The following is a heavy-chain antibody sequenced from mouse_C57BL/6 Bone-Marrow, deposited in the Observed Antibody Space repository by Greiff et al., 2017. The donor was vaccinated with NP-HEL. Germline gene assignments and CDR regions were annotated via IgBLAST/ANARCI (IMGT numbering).Heavy chain of an antibody. CDR1: GFTFSDYG. J-gene: IGHJ3*01. V-gene: IGHV5-17*01. CDR2: ISSGSSTI. CDR3: ARARLRRSSWFAY. D-gene: IGHD2-4*01. Sequence: EVKVEESGGGLVKPGGSLKLSCAASGFTFSDYGMHWVRQAPEKGLEWVAYISSGSSTIYYADTVKGRFTISRDNAKNTLFLQMTSLRSEDTAMYYCARARLRRSSWFAYWGQGTLVTVSA.